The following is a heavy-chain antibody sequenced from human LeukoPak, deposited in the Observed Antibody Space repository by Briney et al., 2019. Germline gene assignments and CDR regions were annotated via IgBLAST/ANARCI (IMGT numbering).Heavy chain of an antibody. CDR1: GFTFSTYW. CDR3: ARLTTMTTTGGPFDY. V-gene: IGHV3-48*03. D-gene: IGHD4-17*01. CDR2: ITSSGNTI. Sequence: PGGSLRLSCAASGFTFSTYWMAWVRQAPGKGLEWVSYITSSGNTIYYADSVKGRFTISRDNAKNSLYLQMNSLRAEDTAVYYCARLTTMTTTGGPFDYWGQGTLVTVSS. J-gene: IGHJ4*02.